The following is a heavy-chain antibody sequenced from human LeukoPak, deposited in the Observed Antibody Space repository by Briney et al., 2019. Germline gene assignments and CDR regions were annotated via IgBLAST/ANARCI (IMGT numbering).Heavy chain of an antibody. CDR3: ARTIMRDSGWSFYFDS. V-gene: IGHV3-48*03. J-gene: IGHJ4*02. CDR1: EFLFSTYE. Sequence: GGSLRRSPGIPEFLFSTYEMTLVLQAPRKGLEKLSSITASGTTIYYADSVRGRFRISRDNAKTSLFLHMNSLKSEDTGIYYCARTIMRDSGWSFYFDSWGLGTLVTVSS. D-gene: IGHD6-19*01. CDR2: ITASGTTI.